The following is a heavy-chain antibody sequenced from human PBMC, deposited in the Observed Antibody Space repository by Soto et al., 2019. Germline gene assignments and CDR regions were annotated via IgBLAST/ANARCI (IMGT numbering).Heavy chain of an antibody. CDR3: ATVSRAVSYYYYGMDV. J-gene: IGHJ6*02. CDR1: GGSISSDDYY. V-gene: IGHV4-30-4*01. D-gene: IGHD3-16*01. CDR2: DYYSGST. Sequence: SETLSLTCTVSGGSISSDDYYWSWIRQPPGKGLEWIGYDYYSGSTYYNPSLKSRVSISVDTSKNQFSLKLSSVTAADTAVYYCATVSRAVSYYYYGMDVWGQGTTVTVSS.